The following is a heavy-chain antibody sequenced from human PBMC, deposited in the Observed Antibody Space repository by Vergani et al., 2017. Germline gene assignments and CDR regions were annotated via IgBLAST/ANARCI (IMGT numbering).Heavy chain of an antibody. Sequence: EVQLVESGGGLVQPGRSLRLSCAASGFTFDDYAMHWVRQAPGKGLEWVSGISWNSGSIGYADSVKGRFTISRDNAKNSLYLQMNSLRAEDTALYYCARDDRLTIFGVVSYYFDYWGQGTLVTVSS. J-gene: IGHJ4*02. CDR1: GFTFDDYA. D-gene: IGHD3-3*01. CDR3: ARDDRLTIFGVVSYYFDY. V-gene: IGHV3-9*01. CDR2: ISWNSGSI.